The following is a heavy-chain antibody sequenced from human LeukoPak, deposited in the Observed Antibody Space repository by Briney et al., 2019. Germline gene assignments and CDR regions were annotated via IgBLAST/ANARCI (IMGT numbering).Heavy chain of an antibody. D-gene: IGHD6-13*01. CDR3: ATGSSSLH. J-gene: IGHJ4*02. V-gene: IGHV4-39*07. CDR2: IYYSGST. Sequence: SETLSLTCTVSGGSISSSSYYWGWIRQPPGKGLEWIGSIYYSGSTYYNPSLKSRVTISVDTSKNQFSLKLSSVTAADTAVYYCATGSSSLHWGQGTLVTVSS. CDR1: GGSISSSSYY.